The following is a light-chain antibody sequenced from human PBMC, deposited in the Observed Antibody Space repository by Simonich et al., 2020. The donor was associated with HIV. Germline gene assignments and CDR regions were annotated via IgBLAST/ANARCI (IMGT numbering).Light chain of an antibody. CDR2: EVS. CDR3: AQSVQLPLT. Sequence: EIVMTQTPLSLSITPGEQASISCRSSQSLLPSAVYSYLYWDLQTPGQSPHLVIFEVSTRFAGVPERFSGSGSATDVTLKISRVEAEDVGIYYCAQSVQLPLTFGGGTKVEIK. CDR1: QSLLPSAVYSY. V-gene: IGKV2D-29*02. J-gene: IGKJ4*01.